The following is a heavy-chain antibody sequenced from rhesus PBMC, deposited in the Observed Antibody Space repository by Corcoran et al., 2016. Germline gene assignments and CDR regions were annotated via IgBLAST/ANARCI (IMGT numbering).Heavy chain of an antibody. D-gene: IGHD6-13*01. Sequence: QVQLQESGPGVVKPSETLSLTCAVSGGSFSSYWWSWIRQPPGKGLEWIGEINGNSGSTNYNPSLKSRVTMSKDASKNQSSLKLSSVTAADTAVYYCARPKYSSWSAVDYWGQGVLVTVSS. V-gene: IGHV4-80*01. CDR3: ARPKYSSWSAVDY. J-gene: IGHJ4*01. CDR1: GGSFSSYW. CDR2: INGNSGST.